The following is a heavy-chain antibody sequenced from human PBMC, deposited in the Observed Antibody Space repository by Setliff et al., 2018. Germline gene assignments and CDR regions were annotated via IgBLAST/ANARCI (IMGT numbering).Heavy chain of an antibody. V-gene: IGHV4-4*08. CDR3: ARMSGFLYMDV. Sequence: ETLSLTCNVSGASVSSHYWDWIRQPPGKGLEWIGRIYTTWSTNYNPSLKSRVTISLDTSKSRSFLKLNSVTAADTAVYYCARMSGFLYMDVWGKGTPVTDSS. D-gene: IGHD3-3*01. CDR2: IYTTWST. J-gene: IGHJ6*03. CDR1: GASVSSHY.